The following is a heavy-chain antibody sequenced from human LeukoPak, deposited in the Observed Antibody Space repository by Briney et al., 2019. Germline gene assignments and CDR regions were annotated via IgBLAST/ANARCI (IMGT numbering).Heavy chain of an antibody. CDR2: IIPIFGTA. J-gene: IGHJ4*02. CDR1: GGTFSSYA. CDR3: ARDLDNVWGNYRYKAGY. V-gene: IGHV1-69*01. Sequence: GSSVKVSCKASGGTFSSYAISWVRQAPGQGLEWMGGIIPIFGTANYAQKFQGRVTITADESTSTANMELSSLRSEDTAVYYCARDLDNVWGNYRYKAGYWGQGTLVTVSS. D-gene: IGHD3-16*02.